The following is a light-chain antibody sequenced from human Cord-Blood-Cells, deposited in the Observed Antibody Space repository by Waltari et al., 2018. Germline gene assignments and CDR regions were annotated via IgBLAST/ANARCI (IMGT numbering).Light chain of an antibody. J-gene: IGKJ3*01. CDR1: QSISSY. CDR2: KAS. V-gene: IGKV1-5*03. Sequence: DIQMTQSPSSLSASVGDRVTITCRASQSISSYLNWYQQKPGKAPKLLIYKASSLESGVPSRFSGSGSGTEFTLTISSLQPDDFATYYCQQYNSYSVTFGPGTKVDIK. CDR3: QQYNSYSVT.